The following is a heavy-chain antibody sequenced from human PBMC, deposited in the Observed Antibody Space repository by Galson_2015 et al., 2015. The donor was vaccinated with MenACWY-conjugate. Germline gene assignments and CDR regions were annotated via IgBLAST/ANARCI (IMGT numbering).Heavy chain of an antibody. J-gene: IGHJ2*01. CDR3: AKVSGTFWYFDP. CDR2: ISKSGGST. Sequence: SLRLSCAVSGFTFSSYVMTWVRQAPGKGLEWVSSISKSGGSTYDADSVKGRFTISRDNSKNTLYLQMNSLRAEDTAVYYCAKVSGTFWYFDPWGRGTLVTVSS. V-gene: IGHV3-23*01. CDR1: GFTFSSYV.